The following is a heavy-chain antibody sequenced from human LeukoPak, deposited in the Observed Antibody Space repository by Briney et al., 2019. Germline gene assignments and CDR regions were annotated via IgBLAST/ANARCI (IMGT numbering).Heavy chain of an antibody. CDR3: AKGYSSGRYAHFDY. Sequence: GGSLRLSCAASGFTFSSYAMSWVRQAPGKGLEWVSAISGSGGSTYYADSVKGRFTISRDNSKNTLYLQINSLRAEDTAVYYCAKGYSSGRYAHFDYWGQGTLVTVSS. CDR2: ISGSGGST. V-gene: IGHV3-23*01. CDR1: GFTFSSYA. D-gene: IGHD6-19*01. J-gene: IGHJ4*02.